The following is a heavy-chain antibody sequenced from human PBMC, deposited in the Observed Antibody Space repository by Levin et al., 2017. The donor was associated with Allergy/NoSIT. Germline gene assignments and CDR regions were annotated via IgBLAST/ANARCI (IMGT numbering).Heavy chain of an antibody. J-gene: IGHJ6*02. CDR3: ARGHFGYSYGHYYDMNV. CDR1: RFSFSDYA. V-gene: IGHV3-30*14. Sequence: GGSLRLSCAVSRFSFSDYAMHWVRQAPGKGLAWVAVISYDGNNEWYADSVKGRFTISRDNSKNKLYLQMNSLRAEDTAVYYCARGHFGYSYGHYYDMNVWGQGTTVTVSS. D-gene: IGHD5-18*01. CDR2: ISYDGNNE.